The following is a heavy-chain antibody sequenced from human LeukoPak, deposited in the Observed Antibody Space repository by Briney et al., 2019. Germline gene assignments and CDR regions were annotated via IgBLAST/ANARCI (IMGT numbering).Heavy chain of an antibody. J-gene: IGHJ4*02. CDR2: IYYSGSS. V-gene: IGHV4-39*01. CDR1: GGSISSSNYF. CDR3: ASTPDPSVAGLFEH. D-gene: IGHD6-19*01. Sequence: SETLSLTCTVSGGSISSSNYFWGWIRQPPEKGLEWIGSIYYSGSSYYNSSLKSRVTISADTSKNQFSLRLRSVTAADTAVYYCASTPDPSVAGLFEHWGQGTLVTVSS.